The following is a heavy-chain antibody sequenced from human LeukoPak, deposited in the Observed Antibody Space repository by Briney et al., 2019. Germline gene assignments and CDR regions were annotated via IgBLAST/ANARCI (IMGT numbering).Heavy chain of an antibody. V-gene: IGHV4-59*01. CDR2: IYYSGST. CDR3: AREQGAYYYGSGSYYKGAFDI. Sequence: PSETLSPTCTVSGGSISSYYWSWIRQPPGKGLEWIGYIYYSGSTNYNPSLKSRVTISVDTSKNQFSLKLSSVTAADTAVYYCAREQGAYYYGSGSYYKGAFDIWGQGTMVTVSS. CDR1: GGSISSYY. D-gene: IGHD3-10*01. J-gene: IGHJ3*02.